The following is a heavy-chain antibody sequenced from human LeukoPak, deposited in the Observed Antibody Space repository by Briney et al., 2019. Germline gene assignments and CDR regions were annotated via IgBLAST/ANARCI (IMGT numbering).Heavy chain of an antibody. CDR1: GFTFSSYA. D-gene: IGHD2-2*01. CDR2: ISGSGGST. J-gene: IGHJ1*01. Sequence: GGSLRLSCAASGFTFSSYAMSWVRQAPGKGLEWVSAISGSGGSTYYADSVKGRFTISRDNSENTLYLQMNSLRAEDTAVYYCAFASPMVPAATIEYFQHWGQGTLVTVSS. CDR3: AFASPMVPAATIEYFQH. V-gene: IGHV3-23*01.